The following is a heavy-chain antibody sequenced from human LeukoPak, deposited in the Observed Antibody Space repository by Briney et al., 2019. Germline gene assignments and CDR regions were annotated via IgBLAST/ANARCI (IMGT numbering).Heavy chain of an antibody. Sequence: VASVKVSCKASGYTFTSYYMHWVRQAPGQGLEWMGIINPSGGSTSYAQKFQGRVTMTRNTSTSTVYMELSSLRSEDTAVYYCARENRQLADYYYYYYMDVWGKGTTVTVSS. J-gene: IGHJ6*03. V-gene: IGHV1-46*01. CDR3: ARENRQLADYYYYYYMDV. D-gene: IGHD6-6*01. CDR2: INPSGGST. CDR1: GYTFTSYY.